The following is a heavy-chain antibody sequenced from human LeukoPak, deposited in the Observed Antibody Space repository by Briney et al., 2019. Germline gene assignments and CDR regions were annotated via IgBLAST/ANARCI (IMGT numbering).Heavy chain of an antibody. CDR3: AKRSAESSGYFDS. CDR2: ISTSSSTM. CDR1: GFTFSSFS. D-gene: IGHD6-19*01. V-gene: IGHV3-48*01. Sequence: GGSLRLSCAASGFTFSSFSMNWVRQAPGKGLEWVSYISTSSSTMYYADSVKGRFTISRDNAKNSLYLQMNSLRADDTAIYYCAKRSAESSGYFDSWGQGTLVTVSS. J-gene: IGHJ4*02.